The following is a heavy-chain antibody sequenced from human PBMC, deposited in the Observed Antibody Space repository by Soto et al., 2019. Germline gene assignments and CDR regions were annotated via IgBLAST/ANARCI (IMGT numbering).Heavy chain of an antibody. J-gene: IGHJ3*01. Sequence: GGSLRLSCAASGFIFSSHAMSWVRQVPGKGLEWVAATTYNGETTHYTDSVKGRFTISRDNSKNALYLQMNSLTAEDTALYYCAKDKAPWSYDSFDVWGQGTMVTVSS. CDR3: AKDKAPWSYDSFDV. D-gene: IGHD2-8*02. CDR1: GFIFSSHA. V-gene: IGHV3-23*01. CDR2: TTYNGETT.